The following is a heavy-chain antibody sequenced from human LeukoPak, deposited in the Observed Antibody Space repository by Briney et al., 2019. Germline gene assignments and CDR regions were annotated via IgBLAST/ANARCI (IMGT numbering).Heavy chain of an antibody. CDR3: AKPSNYYGSATDAFDF. CDR1: GYSISSGYY. D-gene: IGHD3-10*01. J-gene: IGHJ3*01. Sequence: PSETLSLTCTVSGYSISSGYYWGWIRQSPGKGLEWIGSIYNSGSTYYNPSLKSRITISVDTSKNQFSLRLRSVTAADTAVYYCAKPSNYYGSATDAFDFWGQGTMVTVSS. V-gene: IGHV4-38-2*02. CDR2: IYNSGST.